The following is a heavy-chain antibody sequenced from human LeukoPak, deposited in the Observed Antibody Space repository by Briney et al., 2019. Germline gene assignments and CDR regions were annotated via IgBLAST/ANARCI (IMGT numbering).Heavy chain of an antibody. CDR1: GDSVSINSAA. V-gene: IGHV6-1*01. D-gene: IGHD6-13*01. CDR3: ARGTDSSSWYDQDRKYYFDY. Sequence: SQTLSLTCAISGDSVSINSAAWNWIRQSPSRGLEWLGRTYYRSKWYNDYAVSVKSRITINPDTSKNQFSLQLNSVTPEDTAVYYCARGTDSSSWYDQDRKYYFDYWGQGTLVTVSS. CDR2: TYYRSKWYN. J-gene: IGHJ4*02.